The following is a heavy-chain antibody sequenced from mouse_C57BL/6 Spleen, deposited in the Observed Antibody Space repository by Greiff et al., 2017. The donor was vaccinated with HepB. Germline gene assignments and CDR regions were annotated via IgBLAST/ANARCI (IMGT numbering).Heavy chain of an antibody. V-gene: IGHV1-53*01. J-gene: IGHJ4*01. CDR2: INPSNGGT. CDR1: GFTFTSYW. CDR3: ARSGSSYYAMDY. D-gene: IGHD1-1*01. Sequence: QVQLQQPGTELVKPGASVKLSCKASGFTFTSYWMHWVKQRPGQGLEWIGNINPSNGGTNYNEKFKSKATLTVDKSSSTAYMQLSSLTSEDSAVYYCARSGSSYYAMDYWGQGTSVTVSS.